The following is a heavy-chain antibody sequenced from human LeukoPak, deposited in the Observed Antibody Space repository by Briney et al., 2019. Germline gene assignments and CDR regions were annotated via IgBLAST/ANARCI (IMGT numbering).Heavy chain of an antibody. V-gene: IGHV3-23*01. CDR1: GFIFSSYG. CDR2: ISGSGGST. Sequence: PGGSLRLSCAASGFIFSSYGMSWVRQAPGKGLEWVSAISGSGGSTYYADSVKGRFTISRDNSKNTLYLQMNSLRAEDTAVYYCAKGVGPTEYYFDYWGQGTLVTVSS. D-gene: IGHD1-26*01. CDR3: AKGVGPTEYYFDY. J-gene: IGHJ4*02.